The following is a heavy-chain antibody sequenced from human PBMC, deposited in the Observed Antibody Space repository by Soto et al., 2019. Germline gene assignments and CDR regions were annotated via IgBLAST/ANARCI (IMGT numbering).Heavy chain of an antibody. Sequence: ASVKVSCKASGYTFTNYGIHWVRQAPGQGLEWMGWINAGNGNTKYSQKLQGRVTIKRDTSASTAYMELSSLRSEDTAVYYCARSGYSSGWYHWYFDFWGRGTLVTVSS. CDR1: GYTFTNYG. J-gene: IGHJ2*01. CDR2: INAGNGNT. V-gene: IGHV1-3*01. D-gene: IGHD6-19*01. CDR3: ARSGYSSGWYHWYFDF.